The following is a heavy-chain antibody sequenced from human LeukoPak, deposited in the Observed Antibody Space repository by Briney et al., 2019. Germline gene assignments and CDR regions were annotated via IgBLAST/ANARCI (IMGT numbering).Heavy chain of an antibody. CDR3: ERDSTLVPHSKGGMDV. Sequence: SGGSLRLSCAASGFIFSSYEMNWDRQAPGKGLEWVSYLSSSGSAIYYADSVKGRFTISRDNATNSLYLQMNSLRAEDTAVYYCERDSTLVPHSKGGMDVWGKGTTVTVSS. CDR1: GFIFSSYE. V-gene: IGHV3-48*03. J-gene: IGHJ6*04. CDR2: LSSSGSAI.